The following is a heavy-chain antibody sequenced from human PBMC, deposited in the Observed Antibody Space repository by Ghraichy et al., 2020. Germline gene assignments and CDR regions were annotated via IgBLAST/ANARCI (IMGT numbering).Heavy chain of an antibody. CDR3: AVYDFWSYQYHYAMDV. CDR2: ISQSGTT. J-gene: IGHJ6*02. CDR1: GGPVTSRGYS. V-gene: IGHV4-30-2*01. D-gene: IGHD3-3*01. Sequence: SETLSLTCAVSGGPVTSRGYSWSWIRQPPGKGLEWIGFISQSGTTNYSPSLQSRVTISVDGSRNQVSLKVNSVTAADTALYYCAVYDFWSYQYHYAMDVWGQGTPVTVSS.